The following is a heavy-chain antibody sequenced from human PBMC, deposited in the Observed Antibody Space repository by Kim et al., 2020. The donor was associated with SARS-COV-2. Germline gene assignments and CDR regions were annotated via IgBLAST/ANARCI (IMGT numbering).Heavy chain of an antibody. V-gene: IGHV3-21*01. J-gene: IGHJ4*02. CDR1: GFTFSSYS. D-gene: IGHD4-17*01. Sequence: GGSLRLSCAASGFTFSSYSMNWVRQAPGKGLEWVSSISSSSSYIYYADSVKGRFTISRDNAKNSLYLQMNSLRAEDTAVYYCARVVERMTTVVTLAYFDYWGQGTLVTVSS. CDR3: ARVVERMTTVVTLAYFDY. CDR2: ISSSSSYI.